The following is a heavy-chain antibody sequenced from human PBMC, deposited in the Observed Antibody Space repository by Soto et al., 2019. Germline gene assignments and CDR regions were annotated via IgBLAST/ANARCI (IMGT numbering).Heavy chain of an antibody. J-gene: IGHJ6*02. Sequence: GGSLRLSCAASGFTFSSYAMHWVRQAPGKGLEWVAVISYDGSNKYYADSVKGRFTISRDNSKNTLYLQMNSVRAEDTAVYYCARELAVAGTYYYYGMDVWGQGTTVTVSS. D-gene: IGHD6-19*01. V-gene: IGHV3-30-3*01. CDR3: ARELAVAGTYYYYGMDV. CDR2: ISYDGSNK. CDR1: GFTFSSYA.